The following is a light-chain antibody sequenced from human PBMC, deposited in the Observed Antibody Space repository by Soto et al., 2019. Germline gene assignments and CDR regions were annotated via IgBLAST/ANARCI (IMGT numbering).Light chain of an antibody. CDR2: DVI. Sequence: QSVLTQPRSVSGSPGQSVTISCTGTSSNVDDYNYVSWYQQYPGEVPKLIIYDVIKRPSGVPDRFSGFKSGNTASLTISGLQAGDEADYYCCSYVGSYTFKFGGGTKLTVL. J-gene: IGLJ2*01. CDR1: SSNVDDYNY. CDR3: CSYVGSYTFK. V-gene: IGLV2-11*01.